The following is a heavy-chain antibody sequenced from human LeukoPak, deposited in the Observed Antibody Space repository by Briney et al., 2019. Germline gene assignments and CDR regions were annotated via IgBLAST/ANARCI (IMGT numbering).Heavy chain of an antibody. CDR1: GFTFRSYW. V-gene: IGHV3-7*03. CDR2: INQDGTEK. Sequence: GGSLRPSCAASGFTFRSYWMSWVRQAPGKGLEWVANINQDGTEKYYLDSVKGRFTISRDNAKKSLNLQMNSLRAEDTALYYCARDGHPFDYWGQGTLVTVSS. J-gene: IGHJ4*02. CDR3: ARDGHPFDY.